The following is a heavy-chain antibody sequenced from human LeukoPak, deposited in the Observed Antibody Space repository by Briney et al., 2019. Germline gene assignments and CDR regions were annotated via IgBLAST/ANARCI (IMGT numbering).Heavy chain of an antibody. D-gene: IGHD4-11*01. CDR2: VFHTGSS. J-gene: IGHJ4*02. CDR1: GYSISSGYY. Sequence: SETLSLTCAVSGYSISSGYYWGWIRPPPGKGPEWIGSVFHTGSSYYIPSLKSRVTISVDTSKKQFSLEVSSVTAADTAIYYCARGISTTGHDYWGPGTLVTVSS. CDR3: ARGISTTGHDY. V-gene: IGHV4-38-2*01.